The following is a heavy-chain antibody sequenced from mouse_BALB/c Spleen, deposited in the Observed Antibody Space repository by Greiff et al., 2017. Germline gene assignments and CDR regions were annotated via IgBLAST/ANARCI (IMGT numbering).Heavy chain of an antibody. CDR1: GYSFTDYI. D-gene: IGHD1-2*01. Sequence: EVQLQQTGPELVKPGASVKISCKASGYSFTDYIMLWVKQSHGKSLEWIGNINPYYGSTSYNLKFKGKATLTVDKSSSTAYMQLNSLTSEDSAVYYCARLLRLRGNWYFDVWGAGTTVTVSS. CDR3: ARLLRLRGNWYFDV. V-gene: IGHV1-39*01. CDR2: INPYYGST. J-gene: IGHJ1*01.